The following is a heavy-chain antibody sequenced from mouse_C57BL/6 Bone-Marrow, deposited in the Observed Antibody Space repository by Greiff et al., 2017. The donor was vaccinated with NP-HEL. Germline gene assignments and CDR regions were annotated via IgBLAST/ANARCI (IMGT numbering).Heavy chain of an antibody. V-gene: IGHV1-50*01. CDR1: GYTFTSYW. D-gene: IGHD1-1*01. Sequence: QVQLQQPGAELVKPGASVKLSCKASGYTFTSYWMQWVKQRPGQGLEWIGEIDPSDSYTNYNHKFKGKATLTVDTSSSTAYMQLSSLTSEDSAVYYCAREGSTTEVARDYWGQGTTLTVSS. J-gene: IGHJ2*01. CDR3: AREGSTTEVARDY. CDR2: IDPSDSYT.